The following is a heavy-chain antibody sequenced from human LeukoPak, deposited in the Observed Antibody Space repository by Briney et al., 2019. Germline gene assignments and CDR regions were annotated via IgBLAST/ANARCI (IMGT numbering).Heavy chain of an antibody. CDR3: ARWVSTPRGYFDY. Sequence: SETLSLTCTVSGGFISSSSFYWGWIRQPPGKGLEWIGNIYYSGSTYYNPSLKSRVTISVDTSKNQFSLRLSSVTAADTAVYYCARWVSTPRGYFDYWGQGTLVTVSS. J-gene: IGHJ4*02. CDR1: GGFISSSSFY. CDR2: IYYSGST. V-gene: IGHV4-39*01. D-gene: IGHD5/OR15-5a*01.